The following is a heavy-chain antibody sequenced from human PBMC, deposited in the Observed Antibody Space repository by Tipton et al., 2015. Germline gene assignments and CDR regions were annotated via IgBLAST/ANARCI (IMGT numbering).Heavy chain of an antibody. CDR2: LYFSGST. V-gene: IGHV4-39*01. D-gene: IGHD2-21*02. J-gene: IGHJ5*02. Sequence: TLSLTCTVSGGSISSSSYYWAWIRQPPGKGLEWIGSLYFSGSTYYNPSLKSRVTISIDRFKNQFSLKLSSVTAADTAVYYCARRVVTTGDDWFDPWGQGTLVTVSS. CDR3: ARRVVTTGDDWFDP. CDR1: GGSISSSSYY.